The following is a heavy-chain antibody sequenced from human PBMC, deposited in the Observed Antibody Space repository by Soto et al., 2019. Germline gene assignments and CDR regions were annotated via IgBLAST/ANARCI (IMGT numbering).Heavy chain of an antibody. CDR2: ISSDGINT. CDR3: AKDGNWNYPHYPGS. Sequence: GGSLRLSCEASGFTFSGYGMHWVRQAPGKGLEWVALISSDGINTYYADSVKGRFTISRDNSMHTYLQMDSLRPEDTAVYYCAKDGNWNYPHYPGSWGQGTLVTVSS. J-gene: IGHJ4*02. D-gene: IGHD1-7*01. V-gene: IGHV3-30*18. CDR1: GFTFSGYG.